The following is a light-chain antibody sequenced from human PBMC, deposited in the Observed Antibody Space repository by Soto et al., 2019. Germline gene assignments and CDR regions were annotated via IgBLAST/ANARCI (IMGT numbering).Light chain of an antibody. CDR3: QQYGSLVPGLT. CDR2: DAS. Sequence: DIQMTQSPSTLSASVGDRVTITCRASQSISSWLAWYQQKPGKAPKLLIYDASSLESGVPSRFSGSGSGTEFTLTISSLQPEDVAVYYCQQYGSLVPGLTFGGGTKVDIK. CDR1: QSISSW. J-gene: IGKJ4*01. V-gene: IGKV1-5*01.